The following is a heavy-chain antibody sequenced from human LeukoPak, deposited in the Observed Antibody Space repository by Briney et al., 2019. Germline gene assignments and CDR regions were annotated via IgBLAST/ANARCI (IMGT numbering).Heavy chain of an antibody. Sequence: TGGSLRLSCAVYAFTFSYYSMNWVRQAQGEGLEWVGYISGSGSTIYYGDSVKGRFTIPRDNGKNSLFLQMNSLRAEDTAVYYCARDDERGYNWNQSYDFAYWGQGTLVAVSS. V-gene: IGHV3-48*01. J-gene: IGHJ4*02. CDR3: ARDDERGYNWNQSYDFAY. D-gene: IGHD1-20*01. CDR1: AFTFSYYS. CDR2: ISGSGSTI.